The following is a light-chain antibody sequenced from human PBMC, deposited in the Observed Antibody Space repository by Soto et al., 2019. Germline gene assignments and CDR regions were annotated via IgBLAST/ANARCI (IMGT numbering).Light chain of an antibody. CDR1: QSVSSY. J-gene: IGKJ5*01. CDR2: DAS. Sequence: EIVLRQSPATLCLSPGERATLSCRASQSVSSYLAWYQQKPGQAPRLLIYDASTRAAGIPARFSGSGSGTDFTLTISSREPEDFAVYYCQQRSNWPVTFGQGTRLEIK. V-gene: IGKV3-11*01. CDR3: QQRSNWPVT.